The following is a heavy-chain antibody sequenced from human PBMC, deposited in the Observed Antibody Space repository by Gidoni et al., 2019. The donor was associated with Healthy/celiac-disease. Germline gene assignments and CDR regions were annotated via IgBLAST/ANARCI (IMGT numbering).Heavy chain of an antibody. CDR2: ISSSSSYI. Sequence: EVQLVESGGGLVKPGGSLRLSCAASAFTFSRYSMNWVRQAPGKGLEWVSSISSSSSYIYYADSVKGRFTISRDNAKNSLYLQMNSLRAEDTAVYYCAREGLEQTSPDLDYWGQGTLVTVSS. J-gene: IGHJ4*02. V-gene: IGHV3-21*01. D-gene: IGHD1-1*01. CDR1: AFTFSRYS. CDR3: AREGLEQTSPDLDY.